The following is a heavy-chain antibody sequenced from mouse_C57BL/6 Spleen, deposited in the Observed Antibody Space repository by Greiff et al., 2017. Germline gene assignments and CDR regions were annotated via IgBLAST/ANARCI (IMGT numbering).Heavy chain of an antibody. CDR3: AGDGNYPWFAY. Sequence: QVQLQQPGAELVKPGASVKMSCKASGYTFTSSWITWVKQRPGQGLEWIGDIYPGSGSTNYNEKFKSKATLTVDTSSSTAYMQLSSLTSEDAAVYYCAGDGNYPWFAYWGQGTLVTVSA. D-gene: IGHD2-1*01. J-gene: IGHJ3*01. CDR2: IYPGSGST. CDR1: GYTFTSSW. V-gene: IGHV1-55*01.